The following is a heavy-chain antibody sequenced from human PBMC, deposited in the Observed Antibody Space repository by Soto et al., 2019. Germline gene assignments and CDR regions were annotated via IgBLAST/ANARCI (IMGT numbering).Heavy chain of an antibody. CDR2: ISGSGSGT. CDR3: AHRTGFDY. V-gene: IGHV3-23*01. Sequence: EVQLWESGGGLVQPGGSLRLSCAVSGYTFSSFDMRWVRQAPGKGLEWVSTISGSGSGTNYADSVKGRFTISRDISTYTVYLQMNSLRAEDTAVYYCAHRTGFDYLGQGALVTVSS. CDR1: GYTFSSFD. J-gene: IGHJ4*02.